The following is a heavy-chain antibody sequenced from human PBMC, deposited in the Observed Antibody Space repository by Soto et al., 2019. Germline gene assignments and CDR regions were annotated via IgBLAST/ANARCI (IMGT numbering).Heavy chain of an antibody. CDR3: ARDRAYYDSNGFYFDY. CDR2: IYDSGFT. V-gene: IGHV4-59*01. Sequence: SETLSLTCTISGDFIRNYYWSWVRQPPGKGLEWIGYIYDSGFTNYNASLKSRVTISADTTKNQFSLKLTSVTAADTAVYYCARDRAYYDSNGFYFDYWGQGTLVTVSS. J-gene: IGHJ4*02. CDR1: GDFIRNYY. D-gene: IGHD3-22*01.